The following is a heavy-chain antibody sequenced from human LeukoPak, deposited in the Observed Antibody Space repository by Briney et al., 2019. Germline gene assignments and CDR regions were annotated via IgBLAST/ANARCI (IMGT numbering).Heavy chain of an antibody. Sequence: GGSLRLSCAASGSTFSNSWMNWVRQAPGKGLVWVSRIRGDGSNGIYADSVKGRFTISRDNAKNTVHLQMNSLRAEDTAVYYCARDWYYSLDYWGQGALVTVSS. CDR1: GSTFSNSW. D-gene: IGHD2-8*01. J-gene: IGHJ4*02. CDR3: ARDWYYSLDY. V-gene: IGHV3-74*01. CDR2: IRGDGSNG.